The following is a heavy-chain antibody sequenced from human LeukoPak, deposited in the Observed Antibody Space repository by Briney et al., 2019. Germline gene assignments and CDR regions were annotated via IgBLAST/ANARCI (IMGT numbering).Heavy chain of an antibody. CDR2: ISAYSGNT. J-gene: IGHJ4*02. V-gene: IGHV1-18*01. D-gene: IGHD4-23*01. CDR1: GYTFTSYG. Sequence: ASVKVSCKASGYTFTSYGISWVRQAPGQGLEWMGWISAYSGNTNYAQKLQGRVTMTTDTSTSTAYMELRSLRSDDTAVYYCARDGGGVLLRWSFDYWGQGALVTVSS. CDR3: ARDGGGVLLRWSFDY.